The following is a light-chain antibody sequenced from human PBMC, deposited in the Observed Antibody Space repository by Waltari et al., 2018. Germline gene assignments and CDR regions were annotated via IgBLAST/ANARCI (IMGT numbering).Light chain of an antibody. CDR2: HST. CDR1: QSVSSSY. J-gene: IGKJ1*01. CDR3: QQYGSSPRT. Sequence: EIVLTQSPGTLSLSPGERATLSCRASQSVSSSYLAWYQQKPGPAPRPLNPHSTSRATGIPDRFSGSGSGTDFTLTISRLEPEDFAVYYCQQYGSSPRTFGQGTKVEIK. V-gene: IGKV3-20*01.